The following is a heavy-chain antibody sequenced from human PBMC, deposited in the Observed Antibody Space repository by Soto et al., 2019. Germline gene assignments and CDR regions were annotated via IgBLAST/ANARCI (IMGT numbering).Heavy chain of an antibody. CDR1: GYTFTSYD. Sequence: GASVKVSCKASGYTFTSYDINCVRQATGQGLEWMGWMNPNSGNTGYAQKFQGRVTMTRNTSISTAYMELSSLRSEDTAVYYCARGSGYYYKNAFDIWGQGTMVTVSS. J-gene: IGHJ3*02. CDR3: ARGSGYYYKNAFDI. CDR2: MNPNSGNT. D-gene: IGHD3-22*01. V-gene: IGHV1-8*01.